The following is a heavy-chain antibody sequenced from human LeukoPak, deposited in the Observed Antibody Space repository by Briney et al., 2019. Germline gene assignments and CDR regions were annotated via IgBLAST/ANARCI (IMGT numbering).Heavy chain of an antibody. V-gene: IGHV3-23*01. J-gene: IGHJ4*02. CDR3: AKGSMVGVLCCFDY. D-gene: IGHD3-10*01. CDR1: GFTFSSYA. Sequence: GGSLRLSCAASGFTFSSYAMSWVRQAPGKGLEWVSAISGSGGSTYYADSVKGRFTISRDNSKNTLYLQMNSLGAEDTAVYYCAKGSMVGVLCCFDYWGQGTLVTVSS. CDR2: ISGSGGST.